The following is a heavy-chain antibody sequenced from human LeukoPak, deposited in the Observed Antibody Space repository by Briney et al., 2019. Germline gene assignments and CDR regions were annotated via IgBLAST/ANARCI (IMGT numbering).Heavy chain of an antibody. D-gene: IGHD5-24*01. CDR2: ISSSGSTI. Sequence: GGSLRLSCAASGFTFSSYELNWVRQAPGKGLEWVSYISSSGSTIYYADSVKGRFTISRDNAKNSLYLQMNSLRAEDTAVYYCARVSGDGYNDDYWGQGTLVTVSS. V-gene: IGHV3-48*03. CDR1: GFTFSSYE. CDR3: ARVSGDGYNDDY. J-gene: IGHJ4*02.